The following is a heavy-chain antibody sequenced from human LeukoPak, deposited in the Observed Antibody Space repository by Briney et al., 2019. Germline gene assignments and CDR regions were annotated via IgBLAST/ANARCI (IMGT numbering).Heavy chain of an antibody. CDR1: GCTFTSYG. Sequence: GASVKVSCKASGCTFTSYGTNWVRQAPGQGLEWMGWISAYNGHTNYVQKFQGRVTMTTDTSTTTAYLEMRSLRSDDTAVYYCARDYDDSSRCFGYWGQGTLVTVSS. V-gene: IGHV1-18*01. CDR2: ISAYNGHT. D-gene: IGHD3-22*01. CDR3: ARDYDDSSRCFGY. J-gene: IGHJ4*02.